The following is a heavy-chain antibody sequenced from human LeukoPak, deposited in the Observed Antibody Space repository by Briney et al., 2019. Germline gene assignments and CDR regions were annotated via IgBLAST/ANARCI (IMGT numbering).Heavy chain of an antibody. Sequence: ASETLSLTCTVSGGSISSYYWSWIRQPTGKGLEWIGYIYYSGSTNYNPSLKSRVTISVDTSKNQFSLKLSSVTAADTAVYYCARLSDGSGSYYMYYFDYWGQGTLVTVSS. V-gene: IGHV4-59*08. D-gene: IGHD3-10*01. CDR2: IYYSGST. J-gene: IGHJ4*02. CDR1: GGSISSYY. CDR3: ARLSDGSGSYYMYYFDY.